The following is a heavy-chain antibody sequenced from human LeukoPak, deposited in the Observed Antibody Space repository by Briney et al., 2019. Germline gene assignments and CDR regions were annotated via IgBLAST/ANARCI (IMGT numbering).Heavy chain of an antibody. CDR3: ARDQSGRVWDY. CDR2: ISSSSSYI. CDR1: GFTFSSYS. D-gene: IGHD3-10*01. V-gene: IGHV3-21*01. Sequence: GSLRLSCAASGFTFSSYSMNWVRQAPGKGLEWVSSISSSSSYIYYADSVKGRFTISRDNAKNSLSLQMNSLRAEDTAVYYCARDQSGRVWDYWGQGTLVTVSS. J-gene: IGHJ4*02.